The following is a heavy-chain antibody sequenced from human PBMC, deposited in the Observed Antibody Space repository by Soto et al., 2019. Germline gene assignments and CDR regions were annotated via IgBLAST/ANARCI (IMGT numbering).Heavy chain of an antibody. V-gene: IGHV4-31*03. J-gene: IGHJ5*02. CDR1: GGSISSGGYY. D-gene: IGHD6-19*01. CDR2: IYYSGST. Sequence: SETLSLTCTVSGGSISSGGYYWSWIRQHPGKGLEWIGYIYYSGSTYYNPSLKSRVTISVDTSKNQFSLRLSSVTAADTAVYYCARADSSGWYNDWFDPWGQGTLVTVSS. CDR3: ARADSSGWYNDWFDP.